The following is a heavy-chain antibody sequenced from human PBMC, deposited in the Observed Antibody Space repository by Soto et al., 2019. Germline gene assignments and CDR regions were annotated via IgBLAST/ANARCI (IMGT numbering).Heavy chain of an antibody. CDR1: GATIGSGGHS. J-gene: IGHJ5*02. D-gene: IGHD3-10*01. CDR2: INHSGST. V-gene: IGHV4-34*01. Sequence: SETQSLTCAVSGATIGSGGHSWTWIRQPPGKGLEWIGEINHSGSTNYNPSLKSRVTISVDTSKNQFSLKLSSVTAADTAVYYCARERYYYGSGSYAWFDPWGQGTLVTVSS. CDR3: ARERYYYGSGSYAWFDP.